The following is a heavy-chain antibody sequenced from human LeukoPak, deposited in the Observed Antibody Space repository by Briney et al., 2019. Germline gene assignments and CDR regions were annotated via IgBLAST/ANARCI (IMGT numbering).Heavy chain of an antibody. V-gene: IGHV1-69*13. J-gene: IGHJ6*02. CDR3: ARGPPLEDSSGYYYDGMDV. Sequence: SVKVSCTASGGTFSSYAISGVRQAPGQGLEWMGGIIPIFGTANYAQKFQGRVTITADESTSTAYMELSSLRSEDTAVYYCARGPPLEDSSGYYYDGMDVWGQGTTVTVSS. CDR2: IIPIFGTA. CDR1: GGTFSSYA. D-gene: IGHD3-22*01.